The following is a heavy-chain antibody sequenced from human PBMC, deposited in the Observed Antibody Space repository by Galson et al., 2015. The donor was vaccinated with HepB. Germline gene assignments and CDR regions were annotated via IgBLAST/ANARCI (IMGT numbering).Heavy chain of an antibody. CDR1: GYTFTSYD. CDR3: AIIEYTVTTYYYYGMDV. Sequence: SVKVSCKASGYTFTSYDINWVRQATGQGLEWMGWMNPNSGNTGYAQKFQGRVTMTRNTSISTAYMELSSLRSEDTAVYYCAIIEYTVTTYYYYGMDVWGQGTTVTVSS. V-gene: IGHV1-8*01. J-gene: IGHJ6*02. CDR2: MNPNSGNT. D-gene: IGHD4-11*01.